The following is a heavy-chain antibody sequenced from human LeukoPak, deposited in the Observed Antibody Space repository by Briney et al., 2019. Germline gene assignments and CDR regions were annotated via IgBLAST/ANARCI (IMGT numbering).Heavy chain of an antibody. D-gene: IGHD5-18*01. V-gene: IGHV1-2*02. CDR2: INPNSGGT. CDR1: GYTFTGYY. CDR3: ARASGYGYNMYFDY. J-gene: IGHJ4*02. Sequence: GASVKVSCKASGYTFTGYYMHWVRQAPGQGLEWMGWINPNSGGTNYAQKFQGRVTMTRDTSISTAHMELSRLRSDDTAVYYCARASGYGYNMYFDYWGQGTLVTVSS.